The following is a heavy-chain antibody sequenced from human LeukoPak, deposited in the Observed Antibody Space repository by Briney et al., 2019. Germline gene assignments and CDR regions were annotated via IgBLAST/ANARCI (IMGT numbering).Heavy chain of an antibody. V-gene: IGHV3-7*01. CDR1: GFTFSAHW. J-gene: IGHJ4*02. D-gene: IGHD2-21*01. CDR3: ARDPYSQY. CDR2: IKEDGSEK. Sequence: PGGSLRLSCAASGFTFSAHWMTWVRQAPGKGLEWVANIKEDGSEKYYVDSVKGRFTISRDIAKNSLYLQMNSLRAEDTAVYYCARDPYSQYWGQGTLVTVSS.